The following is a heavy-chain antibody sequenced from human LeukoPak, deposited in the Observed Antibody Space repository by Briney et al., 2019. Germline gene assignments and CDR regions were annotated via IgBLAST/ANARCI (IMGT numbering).Heavy chain of an antibody. CDR2: VRLKSDGGTT. CDR1: GFTFSSYE. D-gene: IGHD6-19*01. CDR3: TTGYASDWYA. Sequence: GGSLRLSCAASGFTFSSYEMNWVRQAPGKGLEWVGHVRLKSDGGTTDYAAPVKGRFTISRDDSKSYLQMNSLKTEDTALYYCTTGYASDWYAWGQGTMVTVSS. V-gene: IGHV3-15*01. J-gene: IGHJ3*01.